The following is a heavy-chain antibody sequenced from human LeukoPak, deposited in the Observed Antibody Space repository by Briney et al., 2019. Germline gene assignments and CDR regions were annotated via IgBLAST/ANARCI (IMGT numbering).Heavy chain of an antibody. D-gene: IGHD3-3*01. CDR2: IYPGDSDT. J-gene: IGHJ4*02. V-gene: IGHV5-51*01. CDR1: GYSFTSYW. Sequence: GESLKISCKGSGYSFTSYWIGWVRQMPGKGLEWMGIIYPGDSDTRYSPSFQGQVTISADKSISTAYLQWSSLKASDTAMYYCARWGSYYDFWSGYFPGGVYWGQGTLVTVSS. CDR3: ARWGSYYDFWSGYFPGGVY.